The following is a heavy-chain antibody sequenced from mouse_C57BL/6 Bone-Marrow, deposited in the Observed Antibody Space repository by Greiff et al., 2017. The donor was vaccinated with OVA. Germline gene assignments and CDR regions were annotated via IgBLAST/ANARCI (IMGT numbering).Heavy chain of an antibody. CDR1: GYTFTSYW. D-gene: IGHD1-1*01. Sequence: QVQLKESGAELAKPGASVKLSCKASGYTFTSYWMHWVKQRPGQGLEWIGYINPSSGYTKYNQKFKDKATLTADKSSSTAYMQLSSLTYEDSAVYCCAPLFITRGYWGQGTTLTVSS. CDR3: APLFITRGY. CDR2: INPSSGYT. J-gene: IGHJ2*01. V-gene: IGHV1-7*01.